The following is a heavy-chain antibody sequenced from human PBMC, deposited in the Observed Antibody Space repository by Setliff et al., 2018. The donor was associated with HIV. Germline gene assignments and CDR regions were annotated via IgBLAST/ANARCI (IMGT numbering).Heavy chain of an antibody. CDR1: GGSISSFNW. CDR2: IYHTGST. V-gene: IGHV4-4*02. Sequence: SETLSLTCDVSGGSISSFNWWSWVRQSPGKGLEWIGEIYHTGSTNYSPSLKSRVTISVDKSKNQFSLRLNSVTAADTAVYYCARQGDGYYFYMDVWGKGTTVTVSS. J-gene: IGHJ6*03. CDR3: ARQGDGYYFYMDV.